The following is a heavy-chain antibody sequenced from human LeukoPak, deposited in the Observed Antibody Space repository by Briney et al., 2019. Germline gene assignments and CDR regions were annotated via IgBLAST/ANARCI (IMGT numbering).Heavy chain of an antibody. D-gene: IGHD5-18*01. V-gene: IGHV4-39*07. J-gene: IGHJ4*02. Sequence: SETLSLTCTVSGASISSSSHYWGWIRQPPGKGLEWIGSIHYSGSSYYNPSLKSRVTMSVDTSKIQFSLKLSSVTAADTAVYYCARANDGYSYGNFDYWGQGTLVTVSS. CDR3: ARANDGYSYGNFDY. CDR1: GASISSSSHY. CDR2: IHYSGSS.